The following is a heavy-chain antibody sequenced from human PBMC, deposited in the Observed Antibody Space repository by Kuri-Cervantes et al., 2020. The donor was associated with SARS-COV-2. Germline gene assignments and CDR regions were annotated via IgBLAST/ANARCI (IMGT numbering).Heavy chain of an antibody. CDR1: GGSISSSSYY. V-gene: IGHV4-39*07. Sequence: GSLRLSCTVSGGSISSSSYYWGWIRQPPGKGLEWIGSIYYSGSTYYNPSLKSRVTISVDTSKNQFSLKLSSVTAADTAVYYCARGRFEYSSSSYLRAYYYYYYGMDVWGQGTTVTVSS. CDR2: IYYSGST. CDR3: ARGRFEYSSSSYLRAYYYYYYGMDV. J-gene: IGHJ6*02. D-gene: IGHD6-6*01.